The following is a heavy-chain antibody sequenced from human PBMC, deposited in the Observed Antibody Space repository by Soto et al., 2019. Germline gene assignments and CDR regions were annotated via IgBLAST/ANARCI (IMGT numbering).Heavy chain of an antibody. CDR3: ATCGGGGCYSRSWFDP. Sequence: QVQLVQSGAEVKKPGSSVKVSCKISGGTFSIYTFNWVRQAPGQGLEWMVRIIPILRIANYAPKFQGRVTLSADISTSTAFMEVTNLRSDDTAVYYCATCGGGGCYSRSWFDPWGLGTQVTVSP. V-gene: IGHV1-69*02. CDR1: GGTFSIYT. D-gene: IGHD2-15*01. CDR2: IIPILRIA. J-gene: IGHJ5*02.